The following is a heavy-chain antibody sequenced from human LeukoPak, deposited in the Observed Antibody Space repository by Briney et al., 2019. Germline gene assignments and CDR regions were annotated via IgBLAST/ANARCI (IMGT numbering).Heavy chain of an antibody. Sequence: GVSLRLSWAASGFTFSNYEMKWVRQAPGKGRDGLSYISSSGRTIYYADSVKGRFTVSTDNATNSLYPQMQRLGAAAIAPYYYSREGAGIMVRGVILDYWGQGALVPVSS. CDR2: ISSSGRTI. CDR3: SREGAGIMVRGVILDY. J-gene: IGHJ4*02. D-gene: IGHD3-10*01. CDR1: GFTFSNYE. V-gene: IGHV3-48*03.